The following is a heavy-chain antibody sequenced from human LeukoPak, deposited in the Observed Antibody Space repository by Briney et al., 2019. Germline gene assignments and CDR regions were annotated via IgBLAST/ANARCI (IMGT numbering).Heavy chain of an antibody. J-gene: IGHJ4*02. D-gene: IGHD6-19*01. CDR3: AKPEASSGWSEGDY. Sequence: PGGSLRLSCAASGLTFSSYAMSWVRQAPGKGLEWVSAISGSGGSTYYADSVKGRFTISRDNSKNTLYLQMNSLRAEDTAVYYCAKPEASSGWSEGDYWGQGTLVTVSS. V-gene: IGHV3-23*01. CDR2: ISGSGGST. CDR1: GLTFSSYA.